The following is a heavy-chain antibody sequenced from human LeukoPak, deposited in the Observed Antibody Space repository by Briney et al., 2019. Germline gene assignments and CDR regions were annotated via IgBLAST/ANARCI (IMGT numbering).Heavy chain of an antibody. V-gene: IGHV1-69*13. CDR1: GGTFSCYA. J-gene: IGHJ4*02. CDR3: ATATARYYYDSSGYFYFDY. Sequence: GASVKVSCKASGGTFSCYAISWVRQAPGQGLEWMGGIIPIFGTANYAQKFQGRVTITADESTSTAYMELSSLRSEDTAVYYCATATARYYYDSSGYFYFDYWGQGTLVTVSS. CDR2: IIPIFGTA. D-gene: IGHD3-22*01.